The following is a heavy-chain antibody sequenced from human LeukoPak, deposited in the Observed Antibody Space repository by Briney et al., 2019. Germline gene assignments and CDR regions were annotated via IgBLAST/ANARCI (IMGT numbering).Heavy chain of an antibody. CDR2: IIPILGIA. Sequence: GASVKVSCKASGYTFTSYAISWVRQAPGQGLEWMGRIIPILGIANYAQKFQGRVTITADKSTSTAYMELSSLRSEDTAVYYCARVRRCSGGSCFGFDYWGQGTLVTVSS. V-gene: IGHV1-69*04. D-gene: IGHD2-15*01. J-gene: IGHJ4*02. CDR3: ARVRRCSGGSCFGFDY. CDR1: GYTFTSYA.